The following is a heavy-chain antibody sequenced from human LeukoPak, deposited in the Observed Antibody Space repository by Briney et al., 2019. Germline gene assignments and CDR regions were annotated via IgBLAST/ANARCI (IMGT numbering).Heavy chain of an antibody. CDR2: IIPILGTA. D-gene: IGHD6-19*01. V-gene: IGHV1-69*06. J-gene: IGHJ4*02. CDR1: GGTFSSYA. Sequence: SVKVSCKASGGTFSSYAISWVRQAPGQGLEWMGGIIPILGTANYAQKFQGRVTITADKSTSTAYMELSSLRSEDTAVYYCAIAVAGTGHFDYWGQGTLVTVSS. CDR3: AIAVAGTGHFDY.